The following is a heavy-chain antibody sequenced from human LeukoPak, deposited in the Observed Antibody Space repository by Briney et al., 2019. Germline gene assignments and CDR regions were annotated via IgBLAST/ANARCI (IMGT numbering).Heavy chain of an antibody. CDR2: ISAYNGNT. CDR1: GYTFTSYG. D-gene: IGHD3-22*01. Sequence: ASVKVSCKASGYTFTSYGISWVRQAPGQGHEWMGWISAYNGNTNYAQKLQGRVTMTTDTSTSTAYMELGSLRSDDTAVYYCARPSSPQKWLSDSDAFDFWGQGTMVTVSS. J-gene: IGHJ3*01. V-gene: IGHV1-18*01. CDR3: ARPSSPQKWLSDSDAFDF.